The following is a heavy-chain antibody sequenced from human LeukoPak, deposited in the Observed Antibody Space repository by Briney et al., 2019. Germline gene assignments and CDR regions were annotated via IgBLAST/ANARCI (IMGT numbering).Heavy chain of an antibody. CDR2: IYYTGTT. V-gene: IGHV4-59*01. Sequence: SETMSLTCTMSGDSTNTYFWSWIRQPPGKGLEWIGYIYYTGTTNYNPSLKSRVTISVDTSKNQFSLRLSSVTAADTAVYYCASKSSDHGELRFDYWGQGTLVTVSS. J-gene: IGHJ4*02. CDR1: GDSTNTYF. D-gene: IGHD4-17*01. CDR3: ASKSSDHGELRFDY.